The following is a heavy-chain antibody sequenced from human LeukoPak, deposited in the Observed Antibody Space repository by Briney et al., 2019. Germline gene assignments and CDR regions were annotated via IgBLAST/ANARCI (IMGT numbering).Heavy chain of an antibody. V-gene: IGHV6-1*01. D-gene: IGHD3-22*01. J-gene: IGHJ6*02. Sequence: SQTLSLTCAISGDSVSSNSAAWNWIRQSPSRGLEWLGRTYYRSKWYNDYAVSVKSRITINPDTSMNQFSLQLSSVTPEDTAVYYCAREVESRKSYDSSGYYYNFFDYYGMDVWGQGTTVTVSS. CDR2: TYYRSKWYN. CDR1: GDSVSSNSAA. CDR3: AREVESRKSYDSSGYYYNFFDYYGMDV.